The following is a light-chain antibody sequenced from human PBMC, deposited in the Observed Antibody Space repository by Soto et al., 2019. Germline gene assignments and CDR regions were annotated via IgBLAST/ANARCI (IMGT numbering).Light chain of an antibody. V-gene: IGKV1-5*03. J-gene: IGKJ1*01. Sequence: DIQMTQSPSTLSASVGDRVTITCRASQSISSWLAWFQQKPGKAPKLLIHKASSLETGVPSRFSGSGSGTEFTLTISSLQPDDFATYYCQQYHNYWTFGQGTKVVIK. CDR1: QSISSW. CDR3: QQYHNYWT. CDR2: KAS.